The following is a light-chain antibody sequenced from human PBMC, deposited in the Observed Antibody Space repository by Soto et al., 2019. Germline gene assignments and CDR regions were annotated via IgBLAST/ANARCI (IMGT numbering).Light chain of an antibody. Sequence: EIMLTQSPGTLSLSPGERATLSCRASQSVSSYLAWYQQKPGQAPRLLIYVASNRATGIPARFSGSGSGTDFTLTISSLEPEDFAVYYCQQRSNWPITFGQGTRLEN. CDR2: VAS. CDR1: QSVSSY. V-gene: IGKV3-11*01. J-gene: IGKJ5*01. CDR3: QQRSNWPIT.